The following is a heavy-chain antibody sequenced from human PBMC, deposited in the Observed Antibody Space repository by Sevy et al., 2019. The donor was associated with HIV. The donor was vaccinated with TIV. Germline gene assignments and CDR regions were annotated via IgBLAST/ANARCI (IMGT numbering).Heavy chain of an antibody. V-gene: IGHV3-30*18. Sequence: GGSLRLSCAASGFTFNSYAMHWVRQAPGKGLEWVAVISKDGRTKYYAQSEKGKFTLSRDNPKNTLNLQMNSLSAEDTAVFYCAKDRCTGDVGENYYYALDIWGQGTTVTVSS. CDR2: ISKDGRTK. CDR1: GFTFNSYA. D-gene: IGHD2-8*02. J-gene: IGHJ6*02. CDR3: AKDRCTGDVGENYYYALDI.